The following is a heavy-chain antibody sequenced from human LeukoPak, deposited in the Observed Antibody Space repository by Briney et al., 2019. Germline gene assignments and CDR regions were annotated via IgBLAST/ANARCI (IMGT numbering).Heavy chain of an antibody. CDR1: GFTFSSYG. J-gene: IGHJ4*02. D-gene: IGHD6-13*01. CDR3: AKGRDSSSWLDYFDY. Sequence: PGGSLRLSCAASGFTFSSYGMHWVRQAPGKGLEWVAVISYDGSNKYYADSVKGQFTISRDNSKNTLYLQMNSLRAEDTAVYYCAKGRDSSSWLDYFDYWGQGTLVTVSS. CDR2: ISYDGSNK. V-gene: IGHV3-30*18.